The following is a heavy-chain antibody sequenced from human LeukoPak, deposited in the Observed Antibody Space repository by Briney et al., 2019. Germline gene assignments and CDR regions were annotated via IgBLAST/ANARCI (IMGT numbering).Heavy chain of an antibody. CDR3: AREGLRGSTYYFDY. CDR2: IYYSGST. J-gene: IGHJ4*02. CDR1: GGSISSGSYY. V-gene: IGHV4-61*10. Sequence: PSQTLSLTCTVSGGSISSGSYYWSWIRQPAGEGLEWIGYIYYSGSTNYNPSLKSRVTISVDTSKNQFSLKLSSVTAADTAVYYCAREGLRGSTYYFDYWGQGTLVTVSS. D-gene: IGHD4-17*01.